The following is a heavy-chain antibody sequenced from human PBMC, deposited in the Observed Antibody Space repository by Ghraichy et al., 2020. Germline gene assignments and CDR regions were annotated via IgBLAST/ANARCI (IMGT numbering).Heavy chain of an antibody. J-gene: IGHJ4*02. D-gene: IGHD2-2*01. CDR2: IYYSGST. V-gene: IGHV4-39*01. CDR1: GGSISSSSHY. Sequence: SETLSLTCFASGGSISSSSHYWGWIRQSPGKGLEWIATIYYSGSTYYNPSLKNRVTISVDTSNNQFSLNLNSVTAADTAIYYCARLPSTHLAFDAWGQGTLVTVSS. CDR3: ARLPSTHLAFDA.